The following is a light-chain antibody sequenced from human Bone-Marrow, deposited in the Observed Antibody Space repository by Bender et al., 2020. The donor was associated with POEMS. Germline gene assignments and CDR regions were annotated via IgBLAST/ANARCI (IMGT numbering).Light chain of an antibody. Sequence: QSGLTQPRSVSGSPGQSVTISCTGTNSDLGSYNRVSWYQQTPGTAPKLMIYEVGNRPSGVSNRFSGSKSDNTASLTVSGLQAEDEADYYCNSYSGSIRWVFGGGTKVTVL. CDR3: NSYSGSIRWV. J-gene: IGLJ3*02. CDR2: EVG. CDR1: NSDLGSYNR. V-gene: IGLV2-18*02.